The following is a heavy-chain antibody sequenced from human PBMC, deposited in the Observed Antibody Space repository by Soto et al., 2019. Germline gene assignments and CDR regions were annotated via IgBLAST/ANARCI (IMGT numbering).Heavy chain of an antibody. CDR1: EYTFTGYY. CDR2: INPNSGGT. CDR3: AKTASPTTCYNCYYYGLDV. V-gene: IGHV1-2*02. Sequence: GASVKVSCKASEYTFTGYYIHWVRQAPGQGLEWMGWINPNSGGTKYGQKFQGRVTMTRDTSISTAYMELNSLRSDDTAVYFCAKTASPTTCYNCYYYGLDVWGKGTTVTVSS. J-gene: IGHJ6*04. D-gene: IGHD2-2*02.